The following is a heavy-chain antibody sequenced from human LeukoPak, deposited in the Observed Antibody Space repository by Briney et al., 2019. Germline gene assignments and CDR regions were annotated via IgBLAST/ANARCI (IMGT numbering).Heavy chain of an antibody. CDR1: GFIFDDFA. J-gene: IGHJ4*02. D-gene: IGHD2-2*01. Sequence: PGGSLRLSCAASGFIFDDFAMHWVRHGPEKGLDCVCVISWDGGRTYYVDSVKVRIPISRHNSKNTLYQPMNSLTTEDTALYYYTVXXXPPXTLLYQVLWNIDYWGQGTLVTVSS. CDR3: TVXXXPPXTLLYQVLWNIDY. V-gene: IGHV3-43D*03. CDR2: ISWDGGRT.